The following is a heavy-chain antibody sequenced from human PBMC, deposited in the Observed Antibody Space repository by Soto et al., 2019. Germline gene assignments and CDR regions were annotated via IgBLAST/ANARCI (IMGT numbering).Heavy chain of an antibody. D-gene: IGHD2-2*01. CDR2: IIPIFGTA. V-gene: IGHV1-69*13. CDR1: GGTFISYA. J-gene: IGHJ5*02. Sequence: SVKVSCKVSGGTFISYAISWVRQAPGQGLEWMGGIIPIFGTANYAQKFQGRVTITADESTSTAYMELSSLRSEDTAVYYCAMKYCSSTSCVGPLWLDPWGKGTLVTDSS. CDR3: AMKYCSSTSCVGPLWLDP.